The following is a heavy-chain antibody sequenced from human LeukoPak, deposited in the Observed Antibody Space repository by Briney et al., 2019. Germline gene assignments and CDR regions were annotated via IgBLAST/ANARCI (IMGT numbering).Heavy chain of an antibody. Sequence: AGGSLRLSCAASGFTFSDYEMNWVRQAPGKGLEWILHISTSGSIIHYADSVKGRFTISRDNAKNSLYLQMNSLRAEDTALYFCPRDATTEPGTVYMDVWGKGTTVTISS. J-gene: IGHJ6*03. V-gene: IGHV3-48*03. CDR2: ISTSGSII. CDR3: PRDATTEPGTVYMDV. CDR1: GFTFSDYE. D-gene: IGHD6-13*01.